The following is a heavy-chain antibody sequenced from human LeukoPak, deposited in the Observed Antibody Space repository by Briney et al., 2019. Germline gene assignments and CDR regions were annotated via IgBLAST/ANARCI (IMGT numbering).Heavy chain of an antibody. Sequence: GGSLRLSCAACGFTFSSYSMNWVRQAPGKGLEWVSSISSSSSYIYYADSVKGRFTISRDNAKNSLYLQMNSLRAEDTAVYYCARSVWTQPRQLDRRFDPWGQGTLVTVSS. V-gene: IGHV3-21*01. CDR3: ARSVWTQPRQLDRRFDP. CDR2: ISSSSSYI. D-gene: IGHD6-13*01. J-gene: IGHJ5*02. CDR1: GFTFSSYS.